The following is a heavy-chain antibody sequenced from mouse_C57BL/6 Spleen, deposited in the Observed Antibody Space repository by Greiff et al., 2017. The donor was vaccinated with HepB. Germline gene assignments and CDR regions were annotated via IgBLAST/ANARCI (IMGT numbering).Heavy chain of an antibody. Sequence: QVQLQQSGAELMKPGASVKLSCKATGYTFTGYWIEWVKQRPGHGLEWIGEILPGSGSTNYSEKFKGKATFTADTSSNTAYMQLSSLTTEDSAIYYCARGDYGSSPYYAMDYWGQGTSVTVSS. J-gene: IGHJ4*01. CDR3: ARGDYGSSPYYAMDY. CDR2: ILPGSGST. D-gene: IGHD1-1*01. CDR1: GYTFTGYW. V-gene: IGHV1-9*01.